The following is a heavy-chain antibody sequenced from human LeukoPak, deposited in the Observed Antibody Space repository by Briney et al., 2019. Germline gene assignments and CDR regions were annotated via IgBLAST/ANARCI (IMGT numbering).Heavy chain of an antibody. CDR3: ARDRGGNPYRLDY. D-gene: IGHD4-23*01. Sequence: ASVKVSCKASVYTFTTYYIHWVRQAPGQGLEWMGTINPSAGNRNYAQKFQGRVTMTRDTSTSTVYMELSSLRSEDTAVYYCARDRGGNPYRLDYWGQGTLVTVSS. V-gene: IGHV1-46*01. J-gene: IGHJ4*02. CDR2: INPSAGNR. CDR1: VYTFTTYY.